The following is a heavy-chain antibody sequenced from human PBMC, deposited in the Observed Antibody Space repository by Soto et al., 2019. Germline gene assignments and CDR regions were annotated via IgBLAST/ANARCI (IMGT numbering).Heavy chain of an antibody. V-gene: IGHV1-69*13. J-gene: IGHJ4*02. Sequence: SVKVSCKAPGGTFKNNGISWVRQAPGQGLEWMGGIIPVFGTTNYAQKFQGRLTITADDFTSTVYMELSRLRYEDTAVYYCARENGVAVATIPYYFDYWGPGTLVTVSS. CDR3: ARENGVAVATIPYYFDY. CDR1: GGTFKNNG. D-gene: IGHD5-12*01. CDR2: IIPVFGTT.